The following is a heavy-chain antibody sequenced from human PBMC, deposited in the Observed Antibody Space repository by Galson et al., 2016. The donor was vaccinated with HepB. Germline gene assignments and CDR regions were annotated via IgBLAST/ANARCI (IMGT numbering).Heavy chain of an antibody. CDR3: ARGDKWGWDY. J-gene: IGHJ4*02. CDR2: IKTDGSET. V-gene: IGHV3-7*03. D-gene: IGHD1-26*01. Sequence: SLRLSCAASGFTFGSYWLGWVRPAPGRGLEWLANIKTDGSETHYVDSVEGRFTISRDNAKSSMYLQMSGLRTEDTAVYYCARGDKWGWDYWGQGTLVTVSS. CDR1: GFTFGSYW.